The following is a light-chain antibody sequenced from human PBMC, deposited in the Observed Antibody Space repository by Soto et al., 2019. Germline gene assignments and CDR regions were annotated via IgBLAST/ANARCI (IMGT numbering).Light chain of an antibody. J-gene: IGKJ1*01. V-gene: IGKV4-1*01. CDR1: QTVLRNSNNKNY. CDR3: HQSHSDPWT. CDR2: WAS. Sequence: DIVMTQSPDSLAVSLGERATINCKSSQTVLRNSNNKNYLAWYQQIPGQPPKLLISWASTRESGVPDRCSGSWSTTYFTLTISSVQAEDVVFYYCHQSHSDPWTFGQGTKVEIK.